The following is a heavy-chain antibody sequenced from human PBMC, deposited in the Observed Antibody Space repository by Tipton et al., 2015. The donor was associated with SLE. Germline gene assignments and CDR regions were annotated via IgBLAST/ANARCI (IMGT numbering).Heavy chain of an antibody. Sequence: GLVKPSETLSLTCAVYGGSLNSGSFIAYYWSWIRQPPGKGLEWIGYTYDGGSANYNPSLKSRVSLSIYTSKNQFSLKLSSVTAADTADYYCARGYYDMWTGYYAFDYWGPGTPVTVSS. CDR2: TYDGGSA. CDR1: GGSLNSGSFIAYY. D-gene: IGHD3-9*01. J-gene: IGHJ4*02. CDR3: ARGYYDMWTGYYAFDY. V-gene: IGHV4-61*08.